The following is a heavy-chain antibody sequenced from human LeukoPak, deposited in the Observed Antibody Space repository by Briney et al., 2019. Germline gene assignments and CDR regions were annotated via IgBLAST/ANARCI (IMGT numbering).Heavy chain of an antibody. D-gene: IGHD2-15*01. Sequence: SETLSLTCVVSGGSVSGYYWGWIRQPPGRGLEWIGYVYYSGSTNYNPSFKSRIAISVDTSRNQFSLQLSSVTAADTAVYYCARIHRYCSGGTCYVLDNWGQGTLVAVSS. V-gene: IGHV4-59*02. CDR3: ARIHRYCSGGTCYVLDN. J-gene: IGHJ4*02. CDR2: VYYSGST. CDR1: GGSVSGYY.